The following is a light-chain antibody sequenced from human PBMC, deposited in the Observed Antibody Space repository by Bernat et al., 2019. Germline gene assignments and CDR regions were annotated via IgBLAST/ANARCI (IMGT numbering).Light chain of an antibody. CDR1: QSVSSNF. CDR2: GAS. CDR3: KQYGDSVT. V-gene: IGKV3-20*01. J-gene: IGKJ4*01. Sequence: EIVLTQSPGTLSLSPGERATLSCRASQSVSSNFLAWYQQKPGQAPRLLIYGASSRATGIPDRFSGSGSGTDFTLTISRLEPEDFAVYYCKQYGDSVTFGGGAKVEIK.